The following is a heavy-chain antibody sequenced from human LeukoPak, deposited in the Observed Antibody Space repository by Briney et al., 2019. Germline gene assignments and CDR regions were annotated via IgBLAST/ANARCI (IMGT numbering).Heavy chain of an antibody. Sequence: GGSLRLSCAASGFTFSSYSMNWVRQAPGKGLEWVSYISSSSSTIYYAASVKGRFTISRDNAKNSLYLQMNSLRAEDTAVYYCARDRGGLFTMIDAFDIWGQGTMVTVSS. D-gene: IGHD3-22*01. V-gene: IGHV3-48*01. J-gene: IGHJ3*02. CDR1: GFTFSSYS. CDR3: ARDRGGLFTMIDAFDI. CDR2: ISSSSSTI.